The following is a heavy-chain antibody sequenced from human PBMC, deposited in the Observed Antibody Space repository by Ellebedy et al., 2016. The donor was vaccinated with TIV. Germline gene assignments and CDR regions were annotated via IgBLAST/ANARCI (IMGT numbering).Heavy chain of an antibody. D-gene: IGHD3-10*01. CDR2: INPNSGGT. CDR3: ARGGTMVRESHYYYYGMDV. J-gene: IGHJ6*02. V-gene: IGHV1-2*02. CDR1: GYTFTGFY. Sequence: AASVKVSCKASGYTFTGFYMHWVRQAPGQGLEWMGWINPNSGGTNYAQKFQGRVTITRNTSISTAYMELSSLRSEDTAVYYCARGGTMVRESHYYYYGMDVWGQGNTVTVSS.